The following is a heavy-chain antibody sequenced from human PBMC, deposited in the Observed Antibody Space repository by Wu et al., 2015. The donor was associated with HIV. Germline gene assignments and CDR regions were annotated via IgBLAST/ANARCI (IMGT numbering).Heavy chain of an antibody. CDR2: IIPIHATA. CDR3: ARSKFDRVDMGTITAYYYSMDV. CDR1: RDTFTYFA. Sequence: QVQLVQSGAEVKKFGSSVKVSCKASRDTFTYFAIIWVRQAPGQGLEWMGGIIPIHATANYAQNFQGRVTITTDESTTTAYMELSSLRSEDTAVYYCARSKFDRVDMGTITAYYYSMDVWGQGTTVIVSS. J-gene: IGHJ6*02. D-gene: IGHD5-24*01. V-gene: IGHV1-69*05.